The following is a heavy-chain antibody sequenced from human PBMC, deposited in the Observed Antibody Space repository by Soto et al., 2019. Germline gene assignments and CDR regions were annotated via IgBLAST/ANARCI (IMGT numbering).Heavy chain of an antibody. CDR1: GYIFSNYG. D-gene: IGHD6-13*01. J-gene: IGHJ5*01. CDR3: AKNSSSDWLDS. Sequence: VQLVQSGAELKMPGASVKVSCKTSGYIFSNYGLTLVRQAPGQGLEWMGWISIYVSYSHSSPRFHDRLIMTTDTTTTTALMELRNVRIDDTAVYFCAKNSSSDWLDSWGQGTLITVSS. CDR2: ISIYVSYS. V-gene: IGHV1-18*01.